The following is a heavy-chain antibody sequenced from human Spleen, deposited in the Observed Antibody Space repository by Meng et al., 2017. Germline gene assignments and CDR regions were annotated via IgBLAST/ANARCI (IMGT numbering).Heavy chain of an antibody. CDR3: ARGYYYGSVDFDL. CDR2: ISSSGSTI. Sequence: GESLKISCAASGFTFSDYYMSWIRQAPGKGLEWVSYISSSGSTIYYADSVKGRFTISRDNAKNSLYLQMNSLRAEDTAVYYCARGYYYGSVDFDLWGRGTLVTVSS. CDR1: GFTFSDYY. J-gene: IGHJ2*01. D-gene: IGHD3-10*01. V-gene: IGHV3-11*01.